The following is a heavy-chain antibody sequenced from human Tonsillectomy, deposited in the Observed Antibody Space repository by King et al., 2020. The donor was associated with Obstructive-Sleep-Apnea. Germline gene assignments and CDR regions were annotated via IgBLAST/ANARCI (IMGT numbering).Heavy chain of an antibody. J-gene: IGHJ4*02. CDR3: VKGSMIVVVIRSPFDY. Sequence: VQLVESGGGLVQPGGSLRLSCSASGFTFSSYAMHWVRQAPGKGLEYVSAISSNGGSPYYADSVKGRFTISRDNSKNTLYLQMSSLRAEDTAVYYCVKGSMIVVVIRSPFDYWGQGTLVTVSS. V-gene: IGHV3-64D*06. CDR2: ISSNGGSP. D-gene: IGHD3-22*01. CDR1: GFTFSSYA.